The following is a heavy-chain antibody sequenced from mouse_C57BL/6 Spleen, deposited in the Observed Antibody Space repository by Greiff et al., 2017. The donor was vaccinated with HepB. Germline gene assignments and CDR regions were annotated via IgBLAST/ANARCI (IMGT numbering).Heavy chain of an antibody. CDR2: INPNNGGT. D-gene: IGHD1-1*01. CDR1: GYTFTDYY. V-gene: IGHV1-26*01. Sequence: EVKLQQSGPELVKPGASVKISCKASGYTFTDYYMNWVKQSHGKSLEWIGDINPNNGGTSYNQKFKGKATLTVDKSSSTAYMELRSLTSEDSAVYYCARRSYYGSSYWYFDVWGTGTTVTVSS. CDR3: ARRSYYGSSYWYFDV. J-gene: IGHJ1*03.